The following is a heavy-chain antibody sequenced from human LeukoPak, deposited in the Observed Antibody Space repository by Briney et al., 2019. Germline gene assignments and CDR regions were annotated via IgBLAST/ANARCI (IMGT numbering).Heavy chain of an antibody. CDR3: ARATIRFLEWLFLLPDY. CDR2: IIPIFGTA. J-gene: IGHJ4*02. CDR1: GGTFSCYA. D-gene: IGHD3-3*01. V-gene: IGHV1-69*13. Sequence: ASVKVSCKASGGTFSCYAISRVRQAPGQGLEWMGGIIPIFGTANYAQKFQGRVTITADESTSTAYMELSSLRSEDTAVYYCARATIRFLEWLFLLPDYWGQGTLVTVSS.